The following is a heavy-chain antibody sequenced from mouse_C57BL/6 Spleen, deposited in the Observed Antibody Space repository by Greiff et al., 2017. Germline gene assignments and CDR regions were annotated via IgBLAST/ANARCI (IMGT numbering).Heavy chain of an antibody. D-gene: IGHD2-4*01. CDR1: GYTFTSYW. CDR3: ARSDDYHYAMDY. Sequence: QVQLQQPGAELVKPGASVKLSCKASGYTFTSYWMHWVKQRPGRGLEWIGRIDPNSGGTKYNQKFKGKATLTVDQSSSTAYMQLNSLTSEDSAVYYCARSDDYHYAMDYWGQGTSVTVSS. V-gene: IGHV1-62-3*01. CDR2: IDPNSGGT. J-gene: IGHJ4*01.